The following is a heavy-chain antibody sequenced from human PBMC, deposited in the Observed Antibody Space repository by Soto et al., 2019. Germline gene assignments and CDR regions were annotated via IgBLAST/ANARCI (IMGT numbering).Heavy chain of an antibody. V-gene: IGHV1-18*01. CDR2: ISAYNGNT. D-gene: IGHD3-22*01. Sequence: ASVKVSCKASGYTFTSYGISWVRQAPGQGLELMGWISAYNGNTNYAQKLQGRVTMTTDTSTSTAYMELRSLRSDDTAVYYCASHEYDSSDYYLTQYYYYYGMDVWGQGTTVTVSS. CDR3: ASHEYDSSDYYLTQYYYYYGMDV. CDR1: GYTFTSYG. J-gene: IGHJ6*02.